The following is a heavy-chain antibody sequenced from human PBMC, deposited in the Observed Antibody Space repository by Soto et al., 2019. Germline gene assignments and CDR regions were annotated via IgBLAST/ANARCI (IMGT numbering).Heavy chain of an antibody. CDR2: IYSGGST. J-gene: IGHJ1*01. CDR3: ARGGVVVAAAHAEYFQH. D-gene: IGHD2-15*01. Sequence: EVQLVESGGGLIQPGGSLRLSCAASGFTVSSNYMSWVRQAPGKGLEWGSVIYSGGSTYYADAVKGRFTISRDNSKNTLYLQMNSLRAEDTAVYYCARGGVVVAAAHAEYFQHWGQGTLVTVS. V-gene: IGHV3-53*01. CDR1: GFTVSSNY.